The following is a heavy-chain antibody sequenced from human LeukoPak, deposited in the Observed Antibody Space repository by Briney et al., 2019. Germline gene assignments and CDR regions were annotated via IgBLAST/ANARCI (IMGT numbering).Heavy chain of an antibody. CDR1: GYTFTDYY. Sequence: ASVKVSCKASGYTFTDYYMHWVRQAPGHGLEWMGWINPNIGGTNYGQKFQGRVTMARDTSINTAYMELTRLKYDDTAVYYCATTDDSGSPGDYWGKGTLVTVSS. CDR2: INPNIGGT. CDR3: ATTDDSGSPGDY. V-gene: IGHV1-2*02. D-gene: IGHD3-10*01. J-gene: IGHJ4*02.